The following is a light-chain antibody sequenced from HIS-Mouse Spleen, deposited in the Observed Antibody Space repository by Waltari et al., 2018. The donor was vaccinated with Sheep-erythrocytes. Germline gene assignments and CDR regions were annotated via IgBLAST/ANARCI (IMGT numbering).Light chain of an antibody. CDR3: CSYAGSYNHV. V-gene: IGLV2-11*01. CDR1: RNDAGGSNS. CDR2: DVS. Sequence: QSALPPPRPVSGSPGQSVTISCTGTRNDAGGSNSVSWYQQHPGKAPKLMIYDVSKRPSGVPDRFSGSKSGNTASLTISGLQAEDEADYYCCSYAGSYNHVFATGTKVTVL. J-gene: IGLJ1*01.